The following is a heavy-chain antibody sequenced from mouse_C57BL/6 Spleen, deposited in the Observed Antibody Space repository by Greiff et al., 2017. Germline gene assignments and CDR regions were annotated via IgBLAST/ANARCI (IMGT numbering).Heavy chain of an antibody. Sequence: EVMLVESGGGLVKPGGSLKLSCAASGFTFSSYAMSWVRQTPEKRLEWVATISDGGSYTYYPDNVKGRFTISRDNARNNLYLQLSHLKSEDTAMYYCARDGYYPLAMDYWGQGTSVTVSS. D-gene: IGHD2-3*01. CDR2: ISDGGSYT. V-gene: IGHV5-4*01. J-gene: IGHJ4*01. CDR1: GFTFSSYA. CDR3: ARDGYYPLAMDY.